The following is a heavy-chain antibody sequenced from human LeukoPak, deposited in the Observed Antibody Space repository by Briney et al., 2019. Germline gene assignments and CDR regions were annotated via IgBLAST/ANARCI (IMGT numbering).Heavy chain of an antibody. Sequence: SQTLSLTCAISGDTFSNSGAAWNWIRQAPSRGLEWLGRTYYRSTWYFDYAVFVESRLTVNPDTSKNQFSLQLSSVTPDDTAVYYCARDPPYSHSVLDVWGQGTTVTVSS. D-gene: IGHD2-21*01. V-gene: IGHV6-1*01. CDR1: GDTFSNSGAA. CDR3: ARDPPYSHSVLDV. CDR2: TYYRSTWYF. J-gene: IGHJ6*02.